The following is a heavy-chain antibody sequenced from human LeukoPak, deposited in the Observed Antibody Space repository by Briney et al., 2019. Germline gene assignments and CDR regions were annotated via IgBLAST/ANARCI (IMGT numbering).Heavy chain of an antibody. CDR3: ARHSMVYYDSSGYHDY. CDR1: GYSFTSYW. D-gene: IGHD3-22*01. V-gene: IGHV5-10-1*01. CDR2: IDPSDSYA. Sequence: SGESLKISCKGSGYSFTSYWIGWVRQMPGKGLEWMGRIDPSDSYANYSPSFQGHVTISADKSISTAYLQWSSLKASDTAMYYCARHSMVYYDSSGYHDYWGQGTLVTVSS. J-gene: IGHJ4*02.